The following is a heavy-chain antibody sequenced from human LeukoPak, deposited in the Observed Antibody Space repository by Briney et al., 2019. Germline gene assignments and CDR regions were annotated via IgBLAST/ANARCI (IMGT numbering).Heavy chain of an antibody. D-gene: IGHD6-13*01. CDR2: ISSSSSYI. J-gene: IGHJ4*02. CDR3: ARGLAAAGTGRAD. V-gene: IGHV3-21*01. CDR1: GFTFSSYS. Sequence: PGGSLRLSCAASGFTFSSYSMNWVRQAAWKRLEWVSSISSSSSYIYYADSVKGRFTISRDNAKNSLYLQMNSLRAEDTAVYYCARGLAAAGTGRADWGQGTLVTVSS.